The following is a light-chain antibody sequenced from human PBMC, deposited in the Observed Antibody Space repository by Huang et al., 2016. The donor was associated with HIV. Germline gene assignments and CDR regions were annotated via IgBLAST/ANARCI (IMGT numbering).Light chain of an antibody. CDR3: QQTYIIPIT. CDR2: AAS. Sequence: DIQMTQSPFSLSASVGDRVTITCQASQSISSYLNWYQQKPGKAPKILIYAASTLQSGIPSRFSGSGAGTDFTLTITSLQPEDFATYYCQQTYIIPITFGQGTKLEIK. V-gene: IGKV1-39*01. CDR1: QSISSY. J-gene: IGKJ2*01.